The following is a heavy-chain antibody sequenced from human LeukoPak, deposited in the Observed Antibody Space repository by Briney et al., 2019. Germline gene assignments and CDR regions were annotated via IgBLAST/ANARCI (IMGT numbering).Heavy chain of an antibody. CDR2: INPNSGGT. CDR1: GYTFTGYY. V-gene: IGHV1-2*02. J-gene: IGHJ4*02. D-gene: IGHD3-10*01. CDR3: ARGSPESYGGGYFDY. Sequence: ASVKVSCKASGYTFTGYYMHWVRQAPGQGLEWMGWINPNSGGTNYAQKFQGRVTMTRDTSTSTAYMELSRLRSDDTAVYYCARGSPESYGGGYFDYWGQGTLVTVSS.